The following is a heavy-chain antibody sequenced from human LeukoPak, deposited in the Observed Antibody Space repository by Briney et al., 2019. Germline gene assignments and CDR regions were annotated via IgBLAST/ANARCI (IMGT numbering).Heavy chain of an antibody. CDR1: GFTFSNAW. CDR2: IKSKTDGGTK. Sequence: GGSLRLSCAASGFTFSNAWMSWVRQAPGKGLEWVGRIKSKTDGGTKDYAEPVKGRFTISRDDSKNTLYLQMNSLKTEDTAVYYCTTDGYCSGGSCPDYWGQGTLVTVSS. V-gene: IGHV3-15*01. CDR3: TTDGYCSGGSCPDY. J-gene: IGHJ4*02. D-gene: IGHD2-15*01.